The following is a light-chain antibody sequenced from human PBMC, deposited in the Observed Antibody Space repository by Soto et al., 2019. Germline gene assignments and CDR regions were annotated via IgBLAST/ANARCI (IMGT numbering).Light chain of an antibody. CDR3: QQYENLPYT. J-gene: IGKJ2*01. Sequence: DIQLTQSPSSLSASVGDRVSITCQASHDIRNYLNWYQHKPGRAPKLLIYDTSNLETGVPTRFGGSASGTNFSFISTGLQPEDVATYYCQQYENLPYTFGQGTKLEI. V-gene: IGKV1-33*01. CDR2: DTS. CDR1: HDIRNY.